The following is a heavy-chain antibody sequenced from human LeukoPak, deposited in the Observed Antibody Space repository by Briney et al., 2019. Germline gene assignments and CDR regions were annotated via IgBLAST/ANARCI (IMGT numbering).Heavy chain of an antibody. CDR1: GGTFSSYA. CDR2: IIPIFGTA. V-gene: IGHV1-69*13. D-gene: IGHD6-13*01. CDR3: AARPYSRSWYDPYYFDY. Sequence: ASVKVSCKASGGTFSSYAISWVRQAPGQGLEWMGGIIPIFGTANYAQKFQGRVTITADESTSTAYMGLSSLRSEDTAVYYCAARPYSRSWYDPYYFDYWGQGTLVTVSS. J-gene: IGHJ4*02.